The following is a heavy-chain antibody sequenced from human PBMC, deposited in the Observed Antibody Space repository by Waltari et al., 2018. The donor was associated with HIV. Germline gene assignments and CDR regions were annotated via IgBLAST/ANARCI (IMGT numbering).Heavy chain of an antibody. J-gene: IGHJ4*02. CDR1: GYTFTSYA. D-gene: IGHD2-2*02. V-gene: IGHV1-3*01. CDR2: INAGNGNT. Sequence: QVQLVQSGAEVKKPGASVKVYCKASGYTFTSYAMHWVRQAPGQRLQWMGWINAGNGNTKYSQKFQGRVTITRDTSASTAYMELSSLRSEDTAVYYCARDHCSSTSCYTFDYWGQGTLVTVSS. CDR3: ARDHCSSTSCYTFDY.